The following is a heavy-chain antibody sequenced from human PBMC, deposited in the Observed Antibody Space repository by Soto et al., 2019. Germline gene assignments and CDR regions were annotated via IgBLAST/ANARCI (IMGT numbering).Heavy chain of an antibody. D-gene: IGHD3-3*01. CDR3: ARGIWSGTSRPYYFDY. Sequence: QVQLVQSGAEEKKPGASVKISCTASGFTFTNYAIQWLRQAPGQRLEWMGWINAGNDDKRYSQGFQDRVTITRDTSAMTVYMELSSLRSEDTSVYYCARGIWSGTSRPYYFDYWGQGSLVTVSS. J-gene: IGHJ4*02. V-gene: IGHV1-3*05. CDR2: INAGNDDK. CDR1: GFTFTNYA.